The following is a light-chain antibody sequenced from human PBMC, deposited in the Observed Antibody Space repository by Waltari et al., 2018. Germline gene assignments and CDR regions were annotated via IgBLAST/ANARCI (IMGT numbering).Light chain of an antibody. CDR2: WAS. J-gene: IGKJ2*01. CDR1: QSVLYSSNNQTY. V-gene: IGKV4-1*01. Sequence: DIVMTQSPDSLAVSLGERATINCKSSQSVLYSSNNQTYLAWFQQQPGQPPHLLIYWASTRESGVPDRFSGSGSGTDFTLTISSLQAEDVAVYYCQQYYSTPYTFGQGTKLEIK. CDR3: QQYYSTPYT.